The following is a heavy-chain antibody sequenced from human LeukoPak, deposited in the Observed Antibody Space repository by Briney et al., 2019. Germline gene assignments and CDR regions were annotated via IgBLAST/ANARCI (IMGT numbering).Heavy chain of an antibody. D-gene: IGHD7-27*01. Sequence: SETLSLTCTVSGGSISSYYWSWIRQPPGKGLEWTGYIYNSGSTNYNPSLKSRVTISVDTSKNQFSLKLSSVTAADTAVYYCARSRDTLTGDPDFDYWGQGTLVTVSS. CDR1: GGSISSYY. CDR2: IYNSGST. V-gene: IGHV4-59*01. CDR3: ARSRDTLTGDPDFDY. J-gene: IGHJ4*02.